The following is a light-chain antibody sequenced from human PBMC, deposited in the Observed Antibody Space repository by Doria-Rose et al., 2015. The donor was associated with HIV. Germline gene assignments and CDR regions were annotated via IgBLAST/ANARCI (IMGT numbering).Light chain of an antibody. J-gene: IGLJ1*01. CDR3: QSYDSRLSVYV. CDR1: SSNIGAGFD. V-gene: IGLV1-40*01. Sequence: QPGLTQPPSVSGAPGQRVAISCTGSSSNIGAGFDVNWYQQFPGTAPKLLIHGNTNRPSGVPDRFSGSKSGTSASQAISGFRAEDEADYYCQSYDSRLSVYVFGTGTKVTVL. CDR2: GNT.